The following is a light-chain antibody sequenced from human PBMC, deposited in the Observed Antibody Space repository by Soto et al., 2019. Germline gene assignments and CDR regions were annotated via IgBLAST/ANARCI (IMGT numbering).Light chain of an antibody. CDR1: QYMTRTY. CDR3: HQYDKAPQT. CDR2: AAS. J-gene: IGKJ2*01. Sequence: EIVLTQSPGTLSLSPGERATLSCRASQYMTRTYIAWYQQKPGQAPRLLIYAASNRATGIPDKISGSGSGTDYSLTITILEPEDSAVYYCHQYDKAPQTSGQGTKVEIK. V-gene: IGKV3-20*01.